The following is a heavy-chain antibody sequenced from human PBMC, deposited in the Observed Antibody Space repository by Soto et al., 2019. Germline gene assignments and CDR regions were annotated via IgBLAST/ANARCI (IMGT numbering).Heavy chain of an antibody. J-gene: IGHJ3*02. Sequence: EVQLEESGGDLVQPGGSLRLSCAASGFTLSAYWMTWVRQAPGKGLEWVANINRDGSKKSYLDSVRGRFTISRDNVGNSLYIKMDSLRADDTALYYCARDVSPGSSSLYLDAFDIWGQGTMVTVSS. CDR2: INRDGSKK. CDR3: ARDVSPGSSSLYLDAFDI. D-gene: IGHD6-13*01. CDR1: GFTLSAYW. V-gene: IGHV3-7*05.